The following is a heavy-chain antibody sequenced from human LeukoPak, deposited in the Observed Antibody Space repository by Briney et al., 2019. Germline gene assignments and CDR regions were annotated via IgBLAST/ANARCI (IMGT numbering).Heavy chain of an antibody. Sequence: SETLSLTCTVSGGSIGSYHWSWIRQTPGKGLEWIGSIYTGRTNYSPSLKSRVTMSVDTSKKQFSLNRTSVTAADTAVYYCARYPRLQYDAFDIWGRGTRVSVSS. CDR1: GGSIGSYH. V-gene: IGHV4-59*08. CDR2: IYTGRT. J-gene: IGHJ3*02. CDR3: ARYPRLQYDAFDI. D-gene: IGHD3-16*02.